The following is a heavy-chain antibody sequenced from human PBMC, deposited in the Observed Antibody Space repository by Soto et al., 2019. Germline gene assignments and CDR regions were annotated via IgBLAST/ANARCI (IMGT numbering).Heavy chain of an antibody. Sequence: PSETLSLTCTVSGGSISSYYWSWIRQPAGKGLEWIGRIYTSGSTNYNPSLKSRVTMSVDTSKNQFSLKLSSVTAADTAVYYCARDNPRYCSGGSCYHYYYYGMDVWGQGTTVTVS. CDR3: ARDNPRYCSGGSCYHYYYYGMDV. V-gene: IGHV4-4*07. CDR2: IYTSGST. D-gene: IGHD2-15*01. J-gene: IGHJ6*02. CDR1: GGSISSYY.